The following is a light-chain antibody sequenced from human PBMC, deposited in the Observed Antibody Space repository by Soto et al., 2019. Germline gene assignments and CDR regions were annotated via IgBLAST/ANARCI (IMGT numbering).Light chain of an antibody. CDR3: LQYNHYPLT. CDR2: KAS. V-gene: IGKV1-5*03. J-gene: IGKJ4*02. Sequence: DIQMTQSPSTLSASVGDRVTLTCRASQSINSWLAWYQQKPGKGPKLLIHKASILEGGVPSRFSGSASGTEFTLIISSLQPEDFATHYCLQYNHYPLTLVGGTQVEIK. CDR1: QSINSW.